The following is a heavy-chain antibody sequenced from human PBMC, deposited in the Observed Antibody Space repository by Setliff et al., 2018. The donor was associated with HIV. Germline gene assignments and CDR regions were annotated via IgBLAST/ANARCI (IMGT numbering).Heavy chain of an antibody. CDR1: GYTFTDYP. CDR2: LRTGNGDT. D-gene: IGHD1-1*01. V-gene: IGHV1-3*04. J-gene: IGHJ4*02. CDR3: ARRASTAEVFDY. Sequence: VKVSCKASGYTFTDYPVHWVRQAPGQRPEWMGWLRTGNGDTSYSESLQGRVTFTSDTSANTAYMELRSLGSDDTAVYFCARRASTAEVFDYWGQGTLVTVSS.